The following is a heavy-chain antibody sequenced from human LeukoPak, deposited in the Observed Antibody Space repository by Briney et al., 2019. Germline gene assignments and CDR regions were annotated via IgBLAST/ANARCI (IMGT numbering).Heavy chain of an antibody. CDR1: GGTFSSDI. CDR2: INPNSGGT. CDR3: ARGSIVGATFDYFDY. J-gene: IGHJ4*02. V-gene: IGHV1-2*02. D-gene: IGHD1-26*01. Sequence: ASVKVSCKTSGGTFSSDIISWVRQAPGQGLEWMGWINPNSGGTNYAQKFQGRVTMTRDTSISTAYMDLSRLRSDDTAVYYCARGSIVGATFDYFDYWGQGTLVTVSS.